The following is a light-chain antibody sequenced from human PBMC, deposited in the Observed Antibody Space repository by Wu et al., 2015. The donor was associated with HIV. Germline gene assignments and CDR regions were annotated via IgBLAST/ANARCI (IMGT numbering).Light chain of an antibody. CDR3: LQDYNYPWT. Sequence: AIQMTQSPSSLSASVGDRVTITCRASQGIRIDLGWYQQKPRKAPKLLIYAASSLQSGVPSRFSGSGTGTDFTLTISSLQPEDFATYYCLQDYNYPWTFGQGTKVEIK. CDR1: QGIRID. V-gene: IGKV1-6*01. CDR2: AAS. J-gene: IGKJ1*01.